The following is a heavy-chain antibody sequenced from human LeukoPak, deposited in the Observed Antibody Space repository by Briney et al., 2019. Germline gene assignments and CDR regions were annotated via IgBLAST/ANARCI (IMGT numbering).Heavy chain of an antibody. J-gene: IGHJ6*03. V-gene: IGHV3-21*01. Sequence: GGPLRLSCAASGFTFSSYSMNWVRQAPGKGLEWVSSISSGSSYIYYADSMKGRFTISRDNAKNSLSLQMDNLRDEDTAVYYCARDPYSGNYGHDYYYYMDAWGTGTTVSISS. D-gene: IGHD1-26*01. CDR2: ISSGSSYI. CDR3: ARDPYSGNYGHDYYYYMDA. CDR1: GFTFSSYS.